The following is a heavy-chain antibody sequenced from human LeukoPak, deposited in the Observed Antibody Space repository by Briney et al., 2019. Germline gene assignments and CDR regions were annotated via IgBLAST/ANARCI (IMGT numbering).Heavy chain of an antibody. Sequence: ASVEVSCKASAYTFTYYYVHWVRQAPGQGLEWMGRINPSSGDTNYAQNFQGRVTMTRDTSISTAYMELSRLRSDDTAVYYCATTSGYFYYWGQGTLVTVSS. CDR2: INPSSGDT. D-gene: IGHD1-26*01. CDR3: ATTSGYFYY. V-gene: IGHV1-2*06. CDR1: AYTFTYYY. J-gene: IGHJ4*02.